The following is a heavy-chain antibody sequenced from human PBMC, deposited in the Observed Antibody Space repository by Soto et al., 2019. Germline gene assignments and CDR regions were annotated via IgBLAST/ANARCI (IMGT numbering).Heavy chain of an antibody. CDR3: AREGGGYCSGGSCYMPAFDI. Sequence: GGSLRLSCAASGFTFSSYSMNWVRQAPGKGLEWVSYISSSSSTIYYANSVKGRFTISRDNAKNSLYLQMNSLRAEDTAVYYCAREGGGYCSGGSCYMPAFDIWGQGTMVTVSS. CDR1: GFTFSSYS. J-gene: IGHJ3*02. V-gene: IGHV3-48*01. CDR2: ISSSSSTI. D-gene: IGHD2-15*01.